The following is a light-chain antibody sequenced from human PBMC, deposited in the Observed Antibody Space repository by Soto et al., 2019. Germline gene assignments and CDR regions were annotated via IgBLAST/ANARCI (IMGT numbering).Light chain of an antibody. J-gene: IGLJ1*01. CDR1: KLGDRY. V-gene: IGLV3-1*01. CDR3: QAWDSTTGV. CDR2: QDS. Sequence: SYELTQPPSVSVSPGQTASITCSGDKLGDRYTCWYQQKPGQSPVVVFYQDSKRPSGIPERFSGSNSGNTATLTISGTQAMDEADYYCQAWDSTTGVFGTGTKVTVL.